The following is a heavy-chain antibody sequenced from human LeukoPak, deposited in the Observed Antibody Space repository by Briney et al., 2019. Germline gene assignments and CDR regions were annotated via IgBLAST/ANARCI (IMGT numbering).Heavy chain of an antibody. D-gene: IGHD3-22*01. CDR1: SESFSGYF. Sequence: SETLSLTCAIYSESFSGYFWSWIRQPPGKGLEWIGEINYSGSTNYNPSLKSRVTISVDTSKNQFSLKLSSVTAADTAVYYCARLRSRNSYYDSSGYRLTDYWGQGTLVTVSS. V-gene: IGHV4-34*01. CDR2: INYSGST. CDR3: ARLRSRNSYYDSSGYRLTDY. J-gene: IGHJ4*02.